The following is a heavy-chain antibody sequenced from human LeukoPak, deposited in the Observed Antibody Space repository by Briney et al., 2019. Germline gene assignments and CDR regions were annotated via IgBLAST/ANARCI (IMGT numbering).Heavy chain of an antibody. Sequence: GGSLRLSCAASGFTFSGSAMHWVRQASGKGLEWVGRIRSKANSYATAYAASVKGRFTISRDDSKNTAYLQMNSLKTEDTAVYYCAGEPIVTAGIVGYYWGQGTLATVSS. J-gene: IGHJ4*02. V-gene: IGHV3-73*01. CDR2: IRSKANSYAT. CDR1: GFTFSGSA. CDR3: AGEPIVTAGIVGYY. D-gene: IGHD2-2*01.